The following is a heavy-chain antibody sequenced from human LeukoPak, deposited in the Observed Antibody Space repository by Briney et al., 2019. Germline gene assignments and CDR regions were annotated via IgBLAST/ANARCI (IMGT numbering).Heavy chain of an antibody. Sequence: GGSLRLSCAASGFTFSSFGMHWARQAPGKGLEWVAFIRSDGSTKYYADSVKGRFTISRDNSKNTLYLQVNSLRAEDTAVYYCAKGVPPLDYFDSWGQGTLVTVSS. CDR3: AKGVPPLDYFDS. J-gene: IGHJ4*02. CDR2: IRSDGSTK. CDR1: GFTFSSFG. V-gene: IGHV3-30*02.